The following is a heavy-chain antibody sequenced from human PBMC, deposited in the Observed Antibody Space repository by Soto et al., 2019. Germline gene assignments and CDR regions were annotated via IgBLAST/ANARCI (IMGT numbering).Heavy chain of an antibody. D-gene: IGHD5-18*01. CDR2: ISGSGGST. J-gene: IGHJ6*02. Sequence: EVQLLESGGGLVQPGGSLRLSCAASGFTFSSYAMSWVRQAPGKGLEWVSGISGSGGSTYYADSVKGRFTISRDNSKNTLYPQTNSLRAKDTAVYYCAKERGYNYGYAAMDVWGQGTTVTVSS. CDR3: AKERGYNYGYAAMDV. V-gene: IGHV3-23*01. CDR1: GFTFSSYA.